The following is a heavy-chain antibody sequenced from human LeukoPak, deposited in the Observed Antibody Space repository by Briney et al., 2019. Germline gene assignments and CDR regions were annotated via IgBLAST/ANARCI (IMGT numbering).Heavy chain of an antibody. J-gene: IGHJ6*03. Sequence: GGPLRLSCAASGFTFSSYAMSWVRQAPGKGLEWVSAISGSGGSTYYADSVKGRFTISRDNSKNTLYLQMNSLRAEDTAVYYCAKDPRITIFGVPHYYMDVWGKGTTVTVSS. CDR3: AKDPRITIFGVPHYYMDV. CDR1: GFTFSSYA. D-gene: IGHD3-3*01. V-gene: IGHV3-23*01. CDR2: ISGSGGST.